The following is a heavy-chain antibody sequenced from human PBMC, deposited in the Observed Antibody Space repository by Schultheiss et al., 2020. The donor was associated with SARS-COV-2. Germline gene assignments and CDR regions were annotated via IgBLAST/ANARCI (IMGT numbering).Heavy chain of an antibody. Sequence: GGSLRLSCAASGFTFSSYAMHWVRQAPGKGLEWVSAISGSGGSTYYADSVKGRFTISRDNSKNTLYLQMNSLRAEDTAVYYCARASYDFWSGSYFDYWGQGTLVTVSS. V-gene: IGHV3-23*01. D-gene: IGHD3-3*01. J-gene: IGHJ4*02. CDR1: GFTFSSYA. CDR3: ARASYDFWSGSYFDY. CDR2: ISGSGGST.